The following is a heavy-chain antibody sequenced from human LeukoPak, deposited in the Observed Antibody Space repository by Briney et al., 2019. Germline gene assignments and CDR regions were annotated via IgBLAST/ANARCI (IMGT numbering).Heavy chain of an antibody. CDR1: GFTFSNYS. Sequence: GGSLRLSCAASGFTFSNYSMNWVRQAPGKGLEWVSLISSSSSHIYHADSVKGRFTISRDNAKNSLYLQMNSLRAEDTAVYYCARDASDSSSWGEDYWGQGTLVTVSS. J-gene: IGHJ4*02. CDR3: ARDASDSSSWGEDY. V-gene: IGHV3-21*01. D-gene: IGHD6-13*01. CDR2: ISSSSSHI.